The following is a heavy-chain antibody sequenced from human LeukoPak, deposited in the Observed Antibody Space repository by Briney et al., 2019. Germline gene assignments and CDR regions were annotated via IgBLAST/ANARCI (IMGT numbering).Heavy chain of an antibody. D-gene: IGHD6-19*01. CDR2: VFHSGST. Sequence: PSETLSLTCSVSGDSISTNEWWSWVRQPPGKGLEWIVEVFHSGSTNYNPSLKGRVTISIDKSKNQFSLEVTSVTAADTAIYYCARDLAVAGTNYFDFWGQGVLVTVSS. CDR3: ARDLAVAGTNYFDF. J-gene: IGHJ4*02. V-gene: IGHV4-4*02. CDR1: GDSISTNEW.